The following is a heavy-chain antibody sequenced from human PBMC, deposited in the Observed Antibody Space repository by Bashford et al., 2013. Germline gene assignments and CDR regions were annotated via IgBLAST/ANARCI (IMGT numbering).Heavy chain of an antibody. J-gene: IGHJ4*02. V-gene: IGHV4-34*01. CDR2: SIIVEAP. D-gene: IGHD3-10*01. CDR3: ARVRLDGELFLDY. CDR1: VGPSVVTT. Sequence: SETLSLTCAVYVGPSVVTTGARIRQPPGKGAGVDLGKSIIVEAPTTTRTLKSRVTISVDTSKNQFSLKLSSVTAADTAVYYCARVRLDGELFLDYWGQGTLVTVSS.